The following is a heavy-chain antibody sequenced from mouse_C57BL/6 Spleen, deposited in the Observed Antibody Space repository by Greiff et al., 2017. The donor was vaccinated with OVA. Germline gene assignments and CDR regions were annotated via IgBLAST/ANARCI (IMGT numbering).Heavy chain of an antibody. V-gene: IGHV5-6*01. CDR1: GFTFSSYG. Sequence: EVMLVESGGDLVKPGGSLKLSCAASGFTFSSYGMSWVRQTPDKRLEWVATISSGGSYTYYPDSVKGRFTISRDNAKNTLYLQMSSLKSEDTAMYYCARGQYYFDYWGQGTTLTVSS. CDR3: ARGQYYFDY. J-gene: IGHJ2*01. CDR2: ISSGGSYT.